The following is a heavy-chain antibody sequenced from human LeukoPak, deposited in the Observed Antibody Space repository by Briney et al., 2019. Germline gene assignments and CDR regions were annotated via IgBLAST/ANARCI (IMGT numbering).Heavy chain of an antibody. V-gene: IGHV3-7*01. CDR1: GFTFSNYW. Sequence: PGGSLRLSCAASGFTFSNYWMNWVRQAPGKGLEWVANIRRDGSQIHYVDSVKGRFTISRDNAKNSLSLQMNSLRAEDTAIYYCARDDSPTLTGPAYYDAFDIWGQGIMVTVSS. CDR3: ARDDSPTLTGPAYYDAFDI. CDR2: IRRDGSQI. D-gene: IGHD4-11*01. J-gene: IGHJ3*02.